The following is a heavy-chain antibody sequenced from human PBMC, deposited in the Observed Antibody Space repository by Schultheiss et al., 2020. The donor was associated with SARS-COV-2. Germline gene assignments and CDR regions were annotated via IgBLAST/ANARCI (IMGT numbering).Heavy chain of an antibody. D-gene: IGHD3-10*01. CDR3: AHCSITMVRGVIHYYYGVDV. Sequence: SGPTLVKPTQTLTLTCTFSGFSLSTSGVGVGWIRQPPGKALEWLALIYWDDDKRYSPSLKSRLTITKDTSKNQVVLTMTNMDPVDTATYYCAHCSITMVRGVIHYYYGVDVWGQGTTVTVAS. CDR1: GFSLSTSGVG. CDR2: IYWDDDK. V-gene: IGHV2-5*02. J-gene: IGHJ6*02.